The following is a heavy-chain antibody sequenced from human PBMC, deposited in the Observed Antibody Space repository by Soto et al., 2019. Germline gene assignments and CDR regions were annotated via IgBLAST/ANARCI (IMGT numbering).Heavy chain of an antibody. CDR2: ISSSGDRT. CDR1: GFPFGNYP. V-gene: IGHV3-23*01. Sequence: EVQLLESGGGLVQPGGSLRLSCAASGFPFGNYPMVWVRQAPGKGLEWVTHISSSGDRTFYPDSVKGRFTISRDNSKNTLYLQMNSLGVEDTAVYHCAHEEWRGGAYNYWGQGTLVTVSS. CDR3: AHEEWRGGAYNY. J-gene: IGHJ4*02. D-gene: IGHD3-3*01.